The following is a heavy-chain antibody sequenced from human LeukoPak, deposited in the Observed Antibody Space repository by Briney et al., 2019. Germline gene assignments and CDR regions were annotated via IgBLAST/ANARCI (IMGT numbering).Heavy chain of an antibody. CDR3: ATVGHKAAAVGWFDP. V-gene: IGHV1-24*01. D-gene: IGHD6-13*01. J-gene: IGHJ5*02. Sequence: ASVKVSCKVSGYTLTELSMHWVRQAPGKGLEWMGGFDPEDGETIYAQKFQGRVTMTEDTSTDTAYMELSSLRSEDTAVYYCATVGHKAAAVGWFDPWGQGTLVTVSS. CDR1: GYTLTELS. CDR2: FDPEDGET.